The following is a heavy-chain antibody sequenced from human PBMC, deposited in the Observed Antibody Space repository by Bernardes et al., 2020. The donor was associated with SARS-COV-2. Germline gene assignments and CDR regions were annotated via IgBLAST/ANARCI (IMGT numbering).Heavy chain of an antibody. CDR3: AKVLLSGVGGRGRFDP. CDR1: GGSFSGYY. CDR2: VYSSGSA. V-gene: IGHV4-59*04. D-gene: IGHD3-16*01. J-gene: IGHJ5*02. Sequence: SESLSLTCAVYGGSFSGYYWTWIRQPPGKGLEWIGSVYSSGSAFYNPSLQSRVSMSVDSSKSHFSLNLASVTAADTALYYWAKVLLSGVGGRGRFDPLGQGTLVTVSS.